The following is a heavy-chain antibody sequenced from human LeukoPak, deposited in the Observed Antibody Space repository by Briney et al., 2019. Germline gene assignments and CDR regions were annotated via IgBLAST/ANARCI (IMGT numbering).Heavy chain of an antibody. V-gene: IGHV4-34*01. CDR2: INHSGST. CDR3: ARGKRGCSGGSCYRAVAFDI. J-gene: IGHJ3*02. CDR1: GGSFSGYY. Sequence: SETLSLTCAVYGGSFSGYYWSWIRQPPGKGLEWIGEINHSGSTNYNPSLKSRVTIPVDTSKNQFSLKLSSVTAADTAVYYCARGKRGCSGGSCYRAVAFDIWGQGTMVTVSS. D-gene: IGHD2-15*01.